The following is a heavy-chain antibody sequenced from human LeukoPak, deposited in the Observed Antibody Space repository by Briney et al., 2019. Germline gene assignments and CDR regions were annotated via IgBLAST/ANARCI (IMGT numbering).Heavy chain of an antibody. CDR3: ARVGHIVAAGTYYY. V-gene: IGHV4-59*12. J-gene: IGHJ4*02. D-gene: IGHD6-13*01. Sequence: SETLSLTCTFSGDSISSYYWSWIRQPPGKGLEWIGNIFYSGSPNYNPSLKSRVTTSFDTSKHQFSLKLSFVTGADTAVYYCARVGHIVAAGTYYYWGQGTLVTVSS. CDR1: GDSISSYY. CDR2: IFYSGSP.